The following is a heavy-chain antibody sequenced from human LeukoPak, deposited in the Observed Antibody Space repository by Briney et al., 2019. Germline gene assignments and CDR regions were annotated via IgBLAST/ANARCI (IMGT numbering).Heavy chain of an antibody. D-gene: IGHD5-18*01. J-gene: IGHJ4*02. Sequence: SETLSLTCTVSGGSISSYYWSWIRQPPGKGLEWIRYIYYSGSTSYNPSLKSRVTISVDTPKNQFSLKLSSVTAADTAVYYCARTLRGYSYGPFDYWGQGTLVTVSS. V-gene: IGHV4-59*01. CDR3: ARTLRGYSYGPFDY. CDR2: IYYSGST. CDR1: GGSISSYY.